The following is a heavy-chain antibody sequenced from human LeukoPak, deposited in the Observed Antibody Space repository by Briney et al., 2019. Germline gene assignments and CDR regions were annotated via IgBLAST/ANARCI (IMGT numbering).Heavy chain of an antibody. V-gene: IGHV3-30-3*01. CDR3: ARARPYYYDSSGYYILGAFDI. CDR1: GFSPTSYA. J-gene: IGHJ3*02. CDR2: ISLVGSHK. Sequence: GRSLRLSCAPSGFSPTSYAMHWVRQAPGRGLEWVAVISLVGSHKYYTGSVKGRVSISRDNSKNTLYLQMNSLRAEHTAVYYCARARPYYYDSSGYYILGAFDIWGRGTMVTVSS. D-gene: IGHD3-22*01.